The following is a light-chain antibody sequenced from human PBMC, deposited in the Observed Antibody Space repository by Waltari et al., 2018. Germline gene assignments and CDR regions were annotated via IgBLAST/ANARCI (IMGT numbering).Light chain of an antibody. V-gene: IGKV4-1*01. Sequence: DIVMTQSPDSLAVSLGERATINCKSSQSVLYNSNNKNYLTWYQQKPGQPPKLLIYWASTRESGVPDRFSGSGSGTDCTLTISNVQAEDVAVYYCQQYYSTPQTFGQGTRVEIK. CDR1: QSVLYNSNNKNY. CDR2: WAS. CDR3: QQYYSTPQT. J-gene: IGKJ1*01.